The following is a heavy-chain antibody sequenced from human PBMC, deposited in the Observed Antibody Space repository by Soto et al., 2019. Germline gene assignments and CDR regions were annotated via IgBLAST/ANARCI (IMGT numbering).Heavy chain of an antibody. CDR1: CGSISSGGYS. Sequence: SETLSLTCAVSCGSISSGGYSWSCIRQPPGKGLEWIGYIYHSGSTYYIPSLKSRVTISVDRSKNQFSLKLSSVTAADTAVYYCAREGSYFYGSGSYYNWFDPWGQGTLVTVSS. CDR3: AREGSYFYGSGSYYNWFDP. CDR2: IYHSGST. V-gene: IGHV4-30-2*01. J-gene: IGHJ5*02. D-gene: IGHD3-10*01.